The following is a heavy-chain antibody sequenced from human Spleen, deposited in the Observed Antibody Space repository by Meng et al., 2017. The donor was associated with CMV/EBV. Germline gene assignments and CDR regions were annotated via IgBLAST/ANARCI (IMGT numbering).Heavy chain of an antibody. Sequence: GESLKISCAASGFTFSSYEMNWVRQAPGKGLEWVSYISSSGSTIYYADSVKGRFTISRDNAKNSLYLQMNSLRAEDTAVYYCASLTASPKDKLETRVAVGPDDAFDIWGQGTMVTVSS. J-gene: IGHJ3*02. D-gene: IGHD1-1*01. CDR3: ASLTASPKDKLETRVAVGPDDAFDI. V-gene: IGHV3-48*03. CDR1: GFTFSSYE. CDR2: ISSSGSTI.